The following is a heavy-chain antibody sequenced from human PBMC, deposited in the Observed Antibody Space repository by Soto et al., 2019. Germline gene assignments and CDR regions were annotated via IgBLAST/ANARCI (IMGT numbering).Heavy chain of an antibody. D-gene: IGHD4-4*01. CDR2: IIPIFGTA. J-gene: IGHJ6*02. CDR1: GGTFSSYA. Sequence: QVQLVQSGAEVKKPGSSVKVSCKASGGTFSSYAISWVRQAPGQGLEWMGGIIPIFGTANYAQKFQGRVMITADESTSTAYMELSSLRSEDTAVYYCASNPDQTVTTTYYYYGMDVWGQGTTVTVSS. CDR3: ASNPDQTVTTTYYYYGMDV. V-gene: IGHV1-69*01.